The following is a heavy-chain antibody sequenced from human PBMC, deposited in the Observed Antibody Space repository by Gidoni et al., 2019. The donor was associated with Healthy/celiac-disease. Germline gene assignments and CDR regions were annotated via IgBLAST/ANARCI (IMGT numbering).Heavy chain of an antibody. D-gene: IGHD6-13*01. CDR2: IKQDGSVR. CDR1: GFTFSSYW. J-gene: IGHJ5*02. CDR3: VRAIAAAGST. Sequence: EVQLVESGGGLVQPGGSLRLSCAAFGFTFSSYWMSWVRQAPGKGLEWVANIKQDGSVRYYVDSVRGRFTISRDNVKNSLYLQMNSLRAEDTALYYCVRAIAAAGSTWGQGTLVTVSS. V-gene: IGHV3-7*01.